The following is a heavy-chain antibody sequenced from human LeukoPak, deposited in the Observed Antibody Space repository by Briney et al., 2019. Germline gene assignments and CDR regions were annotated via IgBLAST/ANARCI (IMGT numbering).Heavy chain of an antibody. CDR3: TVPQSGGNWFDP. V-gene: IGHV3-73*01. J-gene: IGHJ5*02. CDR2: IRGKGFSDPP. CDR1: GFTFSDSA. Sequence: GGSLRLSCAASGFTFSDSAIHWVRQASGKGLEWVGRIRGKGFSDPPAYAASVKDRFTISRDDSESTAYLQMNSLRAEDTAVYYCTVPQSGGNWFDPWGPGTQVTVSS. D-gene: IGHD3-16*01.